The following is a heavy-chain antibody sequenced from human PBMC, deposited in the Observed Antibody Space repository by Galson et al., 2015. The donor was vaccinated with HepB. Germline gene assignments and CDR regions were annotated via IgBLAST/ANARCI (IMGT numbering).Heavy chain of an antibody. J-gene: IGHJ6*02. CDR3: ARERVEDGGSYPDYYYYYGMDV. V-gene: IGHV3-21*01. D-gene: IGHD1-26*01. Sequence: SLRLSCAASGFTFSSYSMNWVRQAPGKGLEWVSSISSSSSYIYYADSVKGRFTISRDNAKNSLYLQMNSLRAEDTAVYYCARERVEDGGSYPDYYYYYGMDVWGQGTTVTVSS. CDR1: GFTFSSYS. CDR2: ISSSSSYI.